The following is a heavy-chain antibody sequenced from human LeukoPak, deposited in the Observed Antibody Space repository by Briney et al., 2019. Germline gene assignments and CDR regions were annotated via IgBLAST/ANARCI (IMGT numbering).Heavy chain of an antibody. CDR1: GYTFTSYA. J-gene: IGHJ4*02. V-gene: IGHV1-3*01. CDR2: INAGNGNT. D-gene: IGHD6-19*01. Sequence: ASVKVSCKASGYTFTSYAMHWVRQAPGQRLEWMGWINAGNGNTKYSQKFQGRVTITRDTSASTAYMELSSLRSEDTAVYYCARSRISSGWYFDYWGQGTLVTVSS. CDR3: ARSRISSGWYFDY.